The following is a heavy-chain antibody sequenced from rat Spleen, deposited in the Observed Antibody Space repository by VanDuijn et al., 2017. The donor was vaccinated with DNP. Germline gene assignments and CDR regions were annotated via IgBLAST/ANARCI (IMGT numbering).Heavy chain of an antibody. D-gene: IGHD1-12*01. J-gene: IGHJ4*01. Sequence: EVQLVESGGGLVQPGRSMKVSCAASGFTFSKYGMAWVRQAPKKGLEWVATISYDGSSTYYSDSVKGRFSISRDNAKSTLYLQVNSLRSEDTATYYCTRHRTIMPYYYAMDAWGQGASVTVSS. CDR2: ISYDGSST. CDR3: TRHRTIMPYYYAMDA. CDR1: GFTFSKYG. V-gene: IGHV5-29*01.